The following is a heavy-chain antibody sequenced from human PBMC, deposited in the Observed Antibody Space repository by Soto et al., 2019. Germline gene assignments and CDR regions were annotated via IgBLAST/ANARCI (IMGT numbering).Heavy chain of an antibody. Sequence: QVQLQQSGPGLVKPSGTLSLTCAVSGGSISSSNWWSWVRQPPGKGLEWIGEIHHSGSTNCNPSLKSRLSISVDKSQNPFSLKLSSVTAADTAVYYCASPRYSYGYDYWGQGTLATLAS. J-gene: IGHJ4*02. CDR2: IHHSGST. CDR3: ASPRYSYGYDY. V-gene: IGHV4-4*02. CDR1: GGSISSSNW. D-gene: IGHD5-18*01.